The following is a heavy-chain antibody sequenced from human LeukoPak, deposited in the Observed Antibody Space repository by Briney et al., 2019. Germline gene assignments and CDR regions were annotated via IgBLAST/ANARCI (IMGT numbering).Heavy chain of an antibody. Sequence: SCKASGGTFSSYAISWVRQAPGKGLEWVSAISGSGGSTYYADSVKGRFTISRDNSKNTLYLQMNSLRAEDTAVYYCAKVDRGPYYYDSSGYRYWGQGTLVTVSS. D-gene: IGHD3-22*01. CDR2: ISGSGGST. CDR1: GGTFSSYA. V-gene: IGHV3-23*01. J-gene: IGHJ4*02. CDR3: AKVDRGPYYYDSSGYRY.